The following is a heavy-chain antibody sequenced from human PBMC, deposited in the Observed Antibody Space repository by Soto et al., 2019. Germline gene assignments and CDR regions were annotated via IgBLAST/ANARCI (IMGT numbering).Heavy chain of an antibody. J-gene: IGHJ5*02. CDR1: GYSISSGYY. D-gene: IGHD2-15*01. CDR2: IYHSGST. V-gene: IGHV4-38-2*01. CDR3: ARVVVVVVAATSLSGWFDP. Sequence: SETLSLTCAVSGYSISSGYYWGWIRQPPGKGLEWIGSIYHSGSTYYNPSLKSRVTISVDTSKNQFSLKLSSVTAADTAVYYCARVVVVVVAATSLSGWFDPWGQGTLVTVSS.